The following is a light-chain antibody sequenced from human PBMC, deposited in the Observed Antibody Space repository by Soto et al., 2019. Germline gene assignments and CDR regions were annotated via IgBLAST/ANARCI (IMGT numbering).Light chain of an antibody. V-gene: IGLV2-11*01. CDR1: SSDVGGFNY. J-gene: IGLJ1*01. CDR2: DVS. Sequence: QSVLTQPRSVSGSPGQSVTISCTGTSSDVGGFNYVSWYHQHPGTAPKLMIYDVSKRPSGVPDRFSGSKSGNTASLTISGLQAEDEADYYCQSYDSTLNASYVFGSGTKVTVL. CDR3: QSYDSTLNASYV.